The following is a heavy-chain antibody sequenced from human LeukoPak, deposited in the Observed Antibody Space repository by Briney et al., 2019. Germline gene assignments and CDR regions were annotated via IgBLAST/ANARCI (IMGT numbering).Heavy chain of an antibody. Sequence: SETLSLTCAVSDYSITYGYVWAWIRPPPGKGLEWIGSISHSGSPHYSPTLESRVTISRDTSENKFSLKMTSVTAADTAVYFCARVVRPQGDFDSWGQGTLVIISS. CDR2: ISHSGSP. J-gene: IGHJ4*02. CDR1: DYSITYGYV. D-gene: IGHD2-15*01. V-gene: IGHV4-38-2*01. CDR3: ARVVRPQGDFDS.